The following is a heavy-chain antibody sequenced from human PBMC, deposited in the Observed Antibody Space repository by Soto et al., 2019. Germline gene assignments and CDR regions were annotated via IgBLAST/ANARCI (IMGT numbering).Heavy chain of an antibody. J-gene: IGHJ3*02. D-gene: IGHD1-26*01. V-gene: IGHV3-23*01. CDR2: ISGGGDST. Sequence: GGSLRLSCAASGFTFSSYAMTWVRQAPGKGLEWVSAISGGGDSTYYADSVKGRFTISRDNSKNTLYLQMNSLRSEDTAVYYCAIPELGIVGPDDAFDIWGQGTMVTVSS. CDR3: AIPELGIVGPDDAFDI. CDR1: GFTFSSYA.